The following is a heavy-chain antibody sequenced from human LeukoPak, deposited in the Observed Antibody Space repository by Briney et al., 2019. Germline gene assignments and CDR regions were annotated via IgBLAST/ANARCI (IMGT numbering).Heavy chain of an antibody. CDR2: IYYSGST. V-gene: IGHV4-30-4*01. D-gene: IGHD5-18*01. J-gene: IGHJ4*02. Sequence: SETLSLTCTVSGGSISSGDYYWSWIRRPPGKGLEWIGYIYYSGSTYYNPSLKSRVTISVDTSKNQFSLKLSSVTAADTAVYYCARGVRGYSYGRGSHYFDYWGQGTLVTVSS. CDR3: ARGVRGYSYGRGSHYFDY. CDR1: GGSISSGDYY.